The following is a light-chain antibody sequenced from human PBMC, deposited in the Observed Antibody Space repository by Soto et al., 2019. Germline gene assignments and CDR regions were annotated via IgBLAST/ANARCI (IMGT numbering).Light chain of an antibody. CDR2: GAS. CDR1: QSVSSN. J-gene: IGKJ4*01. V-gene: IGKV3-15*01. CDR3: QQYINWPLT. Sequence: EIVMTQSPATLSVSPGERATLSCRASQSVSSNLAWYQQKPGQAPRLVIYGASTRATGIPARFGGSGTGTVFTLTISSLQSEDFEVYFCQQYINWPLTFGGGTKVEIK.